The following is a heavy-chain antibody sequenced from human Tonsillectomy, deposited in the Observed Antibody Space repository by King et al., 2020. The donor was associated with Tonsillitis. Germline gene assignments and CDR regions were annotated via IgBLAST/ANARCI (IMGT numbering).Heavy chain of an antibody. Sequence: VQLVESGGGVVQPGRSLRLSCAASGFTFSTYAMHWVRQAPGKGLEWVAVISYDGTNKYYADSVKGRFTISRDNSKNTLYLQMNSLRAEDTAVYYCARDPDCSSASCCNAFDIWGQGTMVTVSS. V-gene: IGHV3-30*04. J-gene: IGHJ3*02. CDR2: ISYDGTNK. CDR3: ARDPDCSSASCCNAFDI. CDR1: GFTFSTYA. D-gene: IGHD2-2*01.